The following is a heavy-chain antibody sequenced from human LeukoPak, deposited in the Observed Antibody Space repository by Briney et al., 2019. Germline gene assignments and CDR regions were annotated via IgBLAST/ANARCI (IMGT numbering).Heavy chain of an antibody. CDR2: INHSGST. J-gene: IGHJ5*02. CDR1: GGSFSGYY. CDR3: ARDSRELLGVNWFDP. Sequence: SETLSLTCAVYGGSFSGYYWSWIRQPPGKGLEWIGEINHSGSTNYNPSLKSRVTISVDTSKNQFSLKLSSVTAADTAVYYCARDSRELLGVNWFDPWGQGTLVTVSS. V-gene: IGHV4-34*01. D-gene: IGHD1-26*01.